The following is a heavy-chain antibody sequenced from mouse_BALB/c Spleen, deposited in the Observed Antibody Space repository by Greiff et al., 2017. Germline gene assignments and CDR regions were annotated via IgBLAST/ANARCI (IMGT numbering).Heavy chain of an antibody. Sequence: VQLQQSGPGLVKPSQSLSLTCTVTGYSITSDYAWNWIRQFPGNKLEWMGYISYSGSTSYNPSLKSRISITRDTSKNQFFLQLNSVTTEDTATYYWASYYRQAWFAYWGQGTLVTVSA. CDR1: GYSITSDYA. V-gene: IGHV3-2*02. CDR2: ISYSGST. CDR3: ASYYRQAWFAY. D-gene: IGHD2-14*01. J-gene: IGHJ3*01.